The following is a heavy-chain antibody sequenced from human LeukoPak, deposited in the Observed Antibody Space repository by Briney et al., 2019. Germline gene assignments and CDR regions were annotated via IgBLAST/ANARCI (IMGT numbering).Heavy chain of an antibody. D-gene: IGHD4-23*01. CDR3: ARDGGNTGSYYYYYMDV. CDR2: IIPIFGTA. CDR1: GGTFSSYA. V-gene: IGHV1-69*06. J-gene: IGHJ6*03. Sequence: GASVKVSCKASGGTFSSYAISWVRQAPGQGLEWMGGIIPIFGTANYAQKFQGRVTITADKSTSTAYMELSSLRSEDTAVYYCARDGGNTGSYYYYYMDVWGKGTTVTVSS.